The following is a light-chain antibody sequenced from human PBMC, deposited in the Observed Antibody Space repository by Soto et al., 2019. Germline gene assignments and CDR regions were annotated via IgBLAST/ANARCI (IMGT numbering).Light chain of an antibody. V-gene: IGKV3-20*01. CDR1: QSVGSKY. CDR3: QQFDIPART. J-gene: IGKJ1*01. Sequence: EIVLTQSPDSLSLSPGERATLSCRASQSVGSKYLVWYQQKPGQAPRLLIYGTSSRVTGIPDRFSGSGSGTDFTLIISRLEPEDFAVYYCQQFDIPARTFGQGTRVEI. CDR2: GTS.